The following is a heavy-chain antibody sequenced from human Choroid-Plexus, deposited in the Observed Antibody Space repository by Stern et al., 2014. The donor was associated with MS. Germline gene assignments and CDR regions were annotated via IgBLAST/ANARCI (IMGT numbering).Heavy chain of an antibody. CDR1: GFTFGSCA. V-gene: IGHV3-30*18. J-gene: IGHJ5*02. CDR2: VSYDGSNK. CDR3: AKDRQYLTYFFDH. D-gene: IGHD2/OR15-2a*01. Sequence: VQLEESGGGVVQPGRPLRLPCVASGFTFGSCAMHWVRQAPGKGLEWVAGVSYDGSNKYYADSVKGRFTISRDNSQNTLYMQMSSLRPEDTAVYYCAKDRQYLTYFFDHWGQGSLVTVSS.